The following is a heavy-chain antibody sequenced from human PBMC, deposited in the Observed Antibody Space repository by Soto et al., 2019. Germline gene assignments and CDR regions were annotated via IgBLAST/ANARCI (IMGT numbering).Heavy chain of an antibody. CDR2: IYYSGST. CDR1: GGSISSGDYY. J-gene: IGHJ6*02. D-gene: IGHD5-18*01. Sequence: SETLSLTCTVSGGSISSGDYYWSWIRQPPGKGLEWIGYIYYSGSTYYNPSLKSRVTISVDTSKNQFSLKLSSVTAADTAVYYCARDPVDTAMANYYYYGMDVWGQGTTVTV. CDR3: ARDPVDTAMANYYYYGMDV. V-gene: IGHV4-30-4*01.